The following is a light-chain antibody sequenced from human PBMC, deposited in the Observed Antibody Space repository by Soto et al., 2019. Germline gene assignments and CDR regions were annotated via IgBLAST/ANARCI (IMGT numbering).Light chain of an antibody. CDR3: VQRSTWPWT. V-gene: IGKV3-11*01. CDR2: DAF. J-gene: IGKJ1*01. Sequence: EIVLTQSPATLSLSPGERATLSCRASQSVSSYLAWYQQKPGQAPRLLIYDAFNRATGVPARFSGSGSGTDFTLTISSPEPEDFAVDYCVQRSTWPWTIGQGTKVEIK. CDR1: QSVSSY.